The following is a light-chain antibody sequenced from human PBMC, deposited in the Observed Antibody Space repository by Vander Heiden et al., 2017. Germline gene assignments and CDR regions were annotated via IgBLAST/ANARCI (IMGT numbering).Light chain of an antibody. J-gene: IGLJ1*01. Sequence: QSALTQPRPLSGSPGQSVTISCSGTSSDVGGYNYVSWYQQHPGKAPKLMIYDVSKRPSGVPDRFSGSKSGNTASLTISGLQAEDEADYYCCSYAGNYLYVFGTGTKVTVL. CDR2: DVS. CDR3: CSYAGNYLYV. CDR1: SSDVGGYNY. V-gene: IGLV2-11*01.